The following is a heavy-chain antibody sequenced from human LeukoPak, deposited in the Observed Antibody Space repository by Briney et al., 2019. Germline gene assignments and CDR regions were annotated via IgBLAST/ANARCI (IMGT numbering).Heavy chain of an antibody. CDR3: ARDRYGSGSYCRF. J-gene: IGHJ4*02. CDR1: GYTFTSYG. Sequence: ASVKVSCKASGYTFTSYGINWVRQAPGQGLEWMGWISVYNGNTNYAQNVQDRVTMTTDTSTSTANMELRSLRSDDTAVYYCARDRYGSGSYCRFWGQGTLVTVSS. CDR2: ISVYNGNT. V-gene: IGHV1-18*04. D-gene: IGHD3-10*01.